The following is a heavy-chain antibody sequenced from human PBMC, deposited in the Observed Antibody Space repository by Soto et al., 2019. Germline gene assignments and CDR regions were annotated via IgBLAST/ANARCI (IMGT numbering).Heavy chain of an antibody. J-gene: IGHJ4*02. CDR2: IYWDDDK. V-gene: IGHV2-5*02. CDR1: GFSLSTSGVG. CDR3: AHRRSYGSGSYFDY. D-gene: IGHD3-10*01. Sequence: QITLKESGPTLVKPTQTLTLTCTFSGFSLSTSGVGVGWIRQPPGKALEWLALIYWDDDKRYSPSLKSRLTITKDTSKNQVVLTMTNMDPVDTATYYCAHRRSYGSGSYFDYWGLGTLVTVSS.